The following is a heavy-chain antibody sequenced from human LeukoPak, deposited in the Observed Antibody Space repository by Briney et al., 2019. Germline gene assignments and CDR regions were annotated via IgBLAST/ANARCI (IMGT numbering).Heavy chain of an antibody. CDR3: VAYCSGGNSLDY. CDR1: GGSISRINW. CDR2: IYHTGST. J-gene: IGHJ4*02. Sequence: PSETLSLTCTASGGSISRINWWNWVRQPPGRGLEWIGEIYHTGSTNYNPSLRSRLTMSLDKPRNQFSLRLSSVTAADTAVYYCVAYCSGGNSLDYWGQGTLVTVSS. D-gene: IGHD2-15*01. V-gene: IGHV4-4*02.